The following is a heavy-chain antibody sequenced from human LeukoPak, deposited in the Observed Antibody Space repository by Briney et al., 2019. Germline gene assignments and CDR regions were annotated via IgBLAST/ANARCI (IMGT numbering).Heavy chain of an antibody. J-gene: IGHJ4*02. D-gene: IGHD3-9*01. V-gene: IGHV3-30-3*01. CDR1: GFTFSSYA. Sequence: PGGSLRLSCAASGFTFSSYAMHWVRQAPGKGLEWVAVISYDGSNKYYADSVKGRFTTSRDNSKNTLYLQMNSLRAEDTAVYYCAKDPYDILTGYYNPDFDYWGQGTLVTVSS. CDR3: AKDPYDILTGYYNPDFDY. CDR2: ISYDGSNK.